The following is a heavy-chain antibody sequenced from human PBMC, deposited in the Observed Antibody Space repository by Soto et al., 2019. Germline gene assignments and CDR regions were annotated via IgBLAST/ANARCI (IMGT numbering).Heavy chain of an antibody. CDR3: AKVMRPPSCSGGSCYSSASFDY. D-gene: IGHD2-15*01. CDR1: GYTFGSYA. J-gene: IGHJ4*02. CDR2: ISGSGGST. V-gene: IGHV3-23*01. Sequence: GGSLRLCCASSGYTFGSYAVSWVRKAPGKGLEWVSAISGSGGSTYYADSVKGRFTISRDNSKNTLYLQMNSLRAEDTAVYYCAKVMRPPSCSGGSCYSSASFDYWGQGTLVTDSS.